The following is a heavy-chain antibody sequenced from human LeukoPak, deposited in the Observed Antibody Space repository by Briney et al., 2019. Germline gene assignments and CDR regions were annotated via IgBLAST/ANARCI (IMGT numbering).Heavy chain of an antibody. V-gene: IGHV1-69*04. D-gene: IGHD3-16*02. CDR1: GGTFSSYA. CDR3: ARDGAKIMITFGGVIDYNWFDP. CDR2: IIPILGIA. J-gene: IGHJ5*02. Sequence: ASVKVSCKASGGTFSSYAISWVRQAPGQGLEWMGRIIPILGIANYAQKFQGRVTITADKSTSTAYMELSSLRSEDTAVYYSARDGAKIMITFGGVIDYNWFDPWGQGTLVTVSS.